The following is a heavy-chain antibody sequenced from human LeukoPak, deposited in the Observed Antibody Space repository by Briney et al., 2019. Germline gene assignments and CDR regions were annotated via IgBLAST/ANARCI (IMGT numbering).Heavy chain of an antibody. CDR3: ARVYERTGPGFDY. V-gene: IGHV1-2*02. CDR2: INPNSGGT. Sequence: ASVKVSCKASGYSFTGYYMHWVRQAPGQGLEWMGCINPNSGGTDYAQKFQGRVTMTRDTSVSTAYMELSRLRSDDTAVYYCARVYERTGPGFDYWGQGTLVTVSS. CDR1: GYSFTGYY. J-gene: IGHJ4*02. D-gene: IGHD3-10*01.